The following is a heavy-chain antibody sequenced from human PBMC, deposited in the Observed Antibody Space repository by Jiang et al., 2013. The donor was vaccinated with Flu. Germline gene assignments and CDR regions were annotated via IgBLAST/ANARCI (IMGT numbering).Heavy chain of an antibody. Sequence: QLVESGGGVVQPGRSLRLSCAASGFTFSSYGMHWVRQAPGKGLEWVAVIWYDGSNKYYADSVKGRFTISRDNSKNTLYLQMNSLRAEDTAVYYCARDRYGSGSYYNGLPDAFDIWGQGTMVTVSS. CDR3: ARDRYGSGSYYNGLPDAFDI. CDR2: IWYDGSNK. J-gene: IGHJ3*02. D-gene: IGHD3-10*01. V-gene: IGHV3-33*01. CDR1: GFTFSSYG.